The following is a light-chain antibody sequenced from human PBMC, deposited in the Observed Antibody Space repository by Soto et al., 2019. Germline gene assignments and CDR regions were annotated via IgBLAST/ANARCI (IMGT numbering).Light chain of an antibody. CDR1: NSDVGTYNY. CDR2: DVT. J-gene: IGLJ7*01. Sequence: QSALTQPRSVSGSPGQSVTISCTGTNSDVGTYNYVSWYQQHPGKALKLIIYDVTKRPSGVPDRFSGSKSGNTASLIISGLQAADEAEYYCCCCSYAGSSSFRVLFGGGTQLTVL. CDR3: CSYAGSSSFRVL. V-gene: IGLV2-11*01.